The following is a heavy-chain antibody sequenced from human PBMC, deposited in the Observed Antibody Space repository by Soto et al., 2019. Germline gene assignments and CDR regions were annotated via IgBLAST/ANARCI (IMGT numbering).Heavy chain of an antibody. D-gene: IGHD3-10*01. J-gene: IGHJ4*02. Sequence: ASVKVSCKASGYNFITYGISWLRQAPGQGLEWMGWISAYNGNTNYAQKLQGRVTMTTDTSTSTAYMELRSLRSDDTAVYYCARAEGYGSGIFYWGQGTLVTVSS. V-gene: IGHV1-18*01. CDR1: GYNFITYG. CDR2: ISAYNGNT. CDR3: ARAEGYGSGIFY.